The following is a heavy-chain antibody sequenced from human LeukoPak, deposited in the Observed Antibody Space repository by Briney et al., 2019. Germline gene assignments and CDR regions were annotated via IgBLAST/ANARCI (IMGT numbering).Heavy chain of an antibody. Sequence: PGGSLRLSCAASGFTLSSYAMSWVRQAPGKWLEWVSAISGSGGSTYYADSVKGRFTISRDNSKNTLYLQMNSLRAEDTAVYYCAKGVVVPAASDYWGQGTLVTVSS. CDR3: AKGVVVPAASDY. D-gene: IGHD2-2*01. J-gene: IGHJ4*02. CDR1: GFTLSSYA. CDR2: ISGSGGST. V-gene: IGHV3-23*01.